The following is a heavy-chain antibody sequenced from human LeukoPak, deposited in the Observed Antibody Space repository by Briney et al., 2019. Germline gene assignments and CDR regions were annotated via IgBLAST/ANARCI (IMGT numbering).Heavy chain of an antibody. D-gene: IGHD1-26*01. J-gene: IGHJ4*02. Sequence: GASVKVSCKASGYTFRNYYIHWVRQAPGHGLEYMGWINFNRGDTNYAEEFQGRVTMTRDTSIDTVYMDLSSLRSDDTALYYCARDKGNGIGIVYWGQGTPVTVSS. CDR2: INFNRGDT. V-gene: IGHV1-2*02. CDR3: ARDKGNGIGIVY. CDR1: GYTFRNYY.